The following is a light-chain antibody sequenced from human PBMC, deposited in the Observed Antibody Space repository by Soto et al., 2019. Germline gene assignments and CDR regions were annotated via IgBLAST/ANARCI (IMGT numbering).Light chain of an antibody. Sequence: QSALTQPRSVSGSPGQSVTISCTGTSSDVGGYNYVSWYQQQPGTAPKLMIYEVSQRPSGVPDRFYGSKSGTTASMTISGLRDEDEADYYCCSYAGSHFLFGRGTKLTVL. CDR1: SSDVGGYNY. V-gene: IGLV2-11*01. CDR2: EVS. CDR3: CSYAGSHFL. J-gene: IGLJ2*01.